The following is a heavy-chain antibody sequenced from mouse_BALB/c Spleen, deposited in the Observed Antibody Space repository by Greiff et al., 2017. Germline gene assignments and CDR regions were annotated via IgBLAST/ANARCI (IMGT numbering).Heavy chain of an antibody. J-gene: IGHJ4*01. CDR1: GYTFTSYW. CDR2: IYPGDGDT. D-gene: IGHD2-14*01. CDR3: AKSYRYVDAMDY. Sequence: LQESGAELARPGASVKLSCKASGYTFTSYWMQWVKQRPGQGLEWIGAIYPGDGDTRYTQKFKGKATLTADKSSSTAYMQLSSLASEDSAVYYCAKSYRYVDAMDYWGQGTSVTVSS. V-gene: IGHV1-87*01.